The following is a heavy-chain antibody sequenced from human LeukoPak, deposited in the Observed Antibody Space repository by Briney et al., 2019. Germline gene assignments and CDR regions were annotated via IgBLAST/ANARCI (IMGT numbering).Heavy chain of an antibody. Sequence: GGSLRLSCAASGFTFSSYGMHWVRQAPGKGLEWVAFIRYDGSNKYYADSVKGRFTISRDNSKNTLYLQMNSLRAEDTAVYYCAKAREREYYDSSGLGAFDIWGQGTMVTVSS. J-gene: IGHJ3*02. V-gene: IGHV3-30*02. D-gene: IGHD3-22*01. CDR1: GFTFSSYG. CDR3: AKAREREYYDSSGLGAFDI. CDR2: IRYDGSNK.